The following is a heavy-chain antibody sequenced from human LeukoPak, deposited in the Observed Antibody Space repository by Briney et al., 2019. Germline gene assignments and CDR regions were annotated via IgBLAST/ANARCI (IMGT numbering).Heavy chain of an antibody. V-gene: IGHV4-4*07. D-gene: IGHD1-26*01. J-gene: IGHJ3*02. Sequence: PSETLSLTCTVSGGSISSYYWSWIRQPAGKGLEWIGRIYTSGSTNYNPSLKSRVTMSVDTSKNQFSLKLSSVTAADTAVYYCARVMRSRPGYSGSYGTLEAFDIWGQGTMVTVSS. CDR1: GGSISSYY. CDR2: IYTSGST. CDR3: ARVMRSRPGYSGSYGTLEAFDI.